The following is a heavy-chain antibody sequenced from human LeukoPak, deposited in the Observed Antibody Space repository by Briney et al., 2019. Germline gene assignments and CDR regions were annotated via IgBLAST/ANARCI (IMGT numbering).Heavy chain of an antibody. Sequence: ASVKVSCKASGYTFTSYGISWVRQAPGQGLEWMGWISAYNGNTNYAQKLQGRVTMTTDTSTSTAYMELRSLRSDDTAVYYCARAGGYTYYDILTGYPYRYNWFDPWGQGTLVTVSS. CDR1: GYTFTSYG. CDR2: ISAYNGNT. V-gene: IGHV1-18*01. CDR3: ARAGGYTYYDILTGYPYRYNWFDP. J-gene: IGHJ5*02. D-gene: IGHD3-9*01.